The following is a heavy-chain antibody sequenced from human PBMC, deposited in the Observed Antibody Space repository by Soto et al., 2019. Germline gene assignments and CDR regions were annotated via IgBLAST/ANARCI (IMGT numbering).Heavy chain of an antibody. CDR1: GFTFSSYS. Sequence: PGGSLRLSCAASGFTFSSYSMNWVRQAPGKGLEWVSSISSSSSYIYYADSVKGRFTISRDNAKNSLYLQMNSLRAEDTAVYYCARDLSSSWRFDYWGQGTLVTVSS. V-gene: IGHV3-21*01. CDR2: ISSSSSYI. J-gene: IGHJ4*02. D-gene: IGHD6-13*01. CDR3: ARDLSSSWRFDY.